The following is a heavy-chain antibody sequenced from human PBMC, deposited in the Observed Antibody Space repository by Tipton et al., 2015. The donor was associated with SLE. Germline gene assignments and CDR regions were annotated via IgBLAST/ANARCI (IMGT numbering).Heavy chain of an antibody. CDR3: VKGQEVAATHHYYYMDV. D-gene: IGHD6-19*01. V-gene: IGHV4-59*01. CDR2: MSDSGNT. J-gene: IGHJ6*03. CDR1: GGSIPDFY. Sequence: TLSLTCSVSGGSIPDFYWSWFRRAPGKGPEWIGHMSDSGNTNYNPALKNRVSISLDTSRSQISLRLNSITAADTAISHCVKGQEVAATHHYYYMDVWCKGTTVTVS.